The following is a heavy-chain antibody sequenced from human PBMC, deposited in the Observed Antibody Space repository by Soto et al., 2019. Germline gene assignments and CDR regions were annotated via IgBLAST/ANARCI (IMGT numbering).Heavy chain of an antibody. V-gene: IGHV1-24*01. CDR2: FDPEDGET. Sequence: SSVKVSCKVSGYTLTELSMHWVRQAPGKGLEWMGGFDPEDGETIYAQKFQDRVTMTEDTSTDTAYMELSSLRSADTAVYYCATARYDYIWGSYRSGFDYWGQGTLVTVSS. J-gene: IGHJ4*02. CDR3: ATARYDYIWGSYRSGFDY. CDR1: GYTLTELS. D-gene: IGHD3-16*02.